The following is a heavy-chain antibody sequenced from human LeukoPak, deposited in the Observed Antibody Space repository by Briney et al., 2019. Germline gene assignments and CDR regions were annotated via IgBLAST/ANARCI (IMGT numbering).Heavy chain of an antibody. CDR2: IRGSGDST. Sequence: GGSLRLSCAASGLTFSSYAMSWVRQAPGKGLEWVSTIRGSGDSTYYADSVKGRFTISRDNSKNTLYLQMNSLRAEDTAVYYCAKGGSPRYWGQGTLVTVSS. J-gene: IGHJ4*02. CDR1: GLTFSSYA. CDR3: AKGGSPRY. D-gene: IGHD2-15*01. V-gene: IGHV3-23*01.